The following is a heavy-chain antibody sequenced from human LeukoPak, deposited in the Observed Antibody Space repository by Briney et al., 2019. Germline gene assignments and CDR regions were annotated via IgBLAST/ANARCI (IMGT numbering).Heavy chain of an antibody. CDR2: ITDSGST. J-gene: IGHJ3*01. CDR3: TRGKWQMWSAD. Sequence: TSSGTLSLTCTVDGASFSGYYWSWIRQPPGKGLEWIGEITDSGSTKNNPSRESRVTISVDTSKNQFSLSLRSVTAADTAVYYCTRGKWQMWSADWGQGTGVIVSS. CDR1: GASFSGYY. D-gene: IGHD2-21*01. V-gene: IGHV4-34*01.